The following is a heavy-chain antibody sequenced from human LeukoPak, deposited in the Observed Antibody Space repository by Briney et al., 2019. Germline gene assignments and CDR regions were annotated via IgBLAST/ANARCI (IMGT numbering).Heavy chain of an antibody. V-gene: IGHV3-23*01. CDR1: GFTFSSYA. Sequence: GGSLRPSCAASGFTFSSYAMSWVRQAPGKGLEWVSAISGSGGSTYYADSVKGRFTISRDNSKNTLYLQMNSLRAEDTAVYYCAKDLVRYYYYMDVWGKGTTVTVSS. CDR2: ISGSGGST. J-gene: IGHJ6*03. CDR3: AKDLVRYYYYMDV.